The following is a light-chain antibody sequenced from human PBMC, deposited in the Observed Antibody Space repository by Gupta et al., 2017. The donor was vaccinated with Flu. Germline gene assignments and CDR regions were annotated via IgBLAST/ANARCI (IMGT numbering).Light chain of an antibody. CDR1: TSNIGNNY. CDR3: GTWYSRLGAWV. Sequence: QSVLTQPPSVSAAPGQKVTISCSGGTSNIGNNYVAWSQQHPGTAPKLVIYEDNKRPSGIPDRFSGSKSDTSATLGITGLQTGDEADYCCGTWYSRLGAWVFGGGTKLTVL. CDR2: EDN. V-gene: IGLV1-51*02. J-gene: IGLJ3*02.